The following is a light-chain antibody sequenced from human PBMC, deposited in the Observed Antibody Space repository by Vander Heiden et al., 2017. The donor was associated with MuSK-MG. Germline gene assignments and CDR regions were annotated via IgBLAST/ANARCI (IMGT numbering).Light chain of an antibody. V-gene: IGKV3-15*01. J-gene: IGKJ2*01. CDR1: QSVSSN. Sequence: EIVMTQSPATLSVSPGERATLSCRASQSVSSNLAWYQQKPGQAPRLLIYGASTRATGSPARFSGSGCGTEFTLTISSRQSEDFAVYYCQQYNNWPPLTFGQGTKVXIK. CDR3: QQYNNWPPLT. CDR2: GAS.